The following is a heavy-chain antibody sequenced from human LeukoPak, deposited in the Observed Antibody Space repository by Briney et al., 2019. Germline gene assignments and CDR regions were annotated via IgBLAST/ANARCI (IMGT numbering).Heavy chain of an antibody. V-gene: IGHV3-30*05. CDR2: ISFDGSNK. Sequence: GGSLRLSCAASGFTFSSYSMNWVRQAPGKGLEWVAVISFDGSNKYYADSVKGRFTISRDNAKSTLYLQMNSLRAEDTAVYYCASGHLYWGQGTLVTVSS. CDR3: ASGHLY. CDR1: GFTFSSYS. J-gene: IGHJ4*02.